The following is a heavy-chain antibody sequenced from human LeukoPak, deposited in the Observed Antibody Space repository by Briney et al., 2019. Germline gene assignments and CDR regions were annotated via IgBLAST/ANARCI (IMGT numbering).Heavy chain of an antibody. CDR1: GFTFSSYA. CDR3: ARQMRDRESRSSSWYRYLTGYMDV. CDR2: ISGSGGST. Sequence: PGGSLRLSCAASGFTFSSYAMSWVRQAPGKGLEWVSAISGSGGSTYYADSVKGRFTISRDNSKNTLYLQMNSLRAEDTAVYYCARQMRDRESRSSSWYRYLTGYMDVWGKGTTVTVSS. V-gene: IGHV3-23*01. J-gene: IGHJ6*03. D-gene: IGHD6-13*01.